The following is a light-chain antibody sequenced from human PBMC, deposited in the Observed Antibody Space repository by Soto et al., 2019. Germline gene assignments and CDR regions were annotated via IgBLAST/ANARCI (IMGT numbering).Light chain of an antibody. J-gene: IGKJ2*01. Sequence: EIVMTQSPATLSVSPGERATLSCRASQSITSNNLAWYQQKPGQAPRLLIYGASSRATGIPARFSGSESGTEFTLTISSLQSEDFAVYYCQQYNNWPPYTFGQGTKLEIK. CDR2: GAS. CDR1: QSITSN. CDR3: QQYNNWPPYT. V-gene: IGKV3-15*01.